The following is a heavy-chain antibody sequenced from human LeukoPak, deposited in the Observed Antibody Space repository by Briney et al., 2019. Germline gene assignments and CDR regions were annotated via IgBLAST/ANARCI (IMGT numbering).Heavy chain of an antibody. Sequence: SEALSLTCTVSGGSISGADYYWSWIRQPPGKGLEWIGYVYYSGNTYYSPSLESRLTISVDTSKNQFSLKLNSVTAADTAVYYCARDHYGSLDYWGQGTLVTVSS. CDR2: VYYSGNT. CDR3: ARDHYGSLDY. CDR1: GGSISGADYY. D-gene: IGHD3-10*01. J-gene: IGHJ4*02. V-gene: IGHV4-30-4*01.